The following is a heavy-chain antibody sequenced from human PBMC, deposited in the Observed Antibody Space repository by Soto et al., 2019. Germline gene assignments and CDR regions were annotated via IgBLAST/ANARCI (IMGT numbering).Heavy chain of an antibody. J-gene: IGHJ6*02. CDR2: IYYSGST. CDR3: ARGGGSYGMDV. D-gene: IGHD2-15*01. Sequence: LSETLSLTCTVSGGSISSYYWSWIRQPPGKGLEWIGYIYYSGSTNYNPSLKSRVTISVDTSKNQFSLKLSSVTAADTAVYYCARGGGSYGMDVWGQGTTVTVSS. CDR1: GGSISSYY. V-gene: IGHV4-59*01.